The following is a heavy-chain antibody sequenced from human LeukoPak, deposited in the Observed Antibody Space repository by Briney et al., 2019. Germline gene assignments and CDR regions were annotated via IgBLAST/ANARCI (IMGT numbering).Heavy chain of an antibody. D-gene: IGHD3-10*01. J-gene: IGHJ3*02. CDR3: AKDVRRFGVLSAFDI. CDR2: ISGSGGST. Sequence: PGGSLRLSCAASGFTFSNYAMSWVRQAPGKGLEWVSAISGSGGSTYYADSVQGRFTISRDNAKNSLYLQMNSLRAEDTALYYCAKDVRRFGVLSAFDIWGQGTMVTVSS. V-gene: IGHV3-23*01. CDR1: GFTFSNYA.